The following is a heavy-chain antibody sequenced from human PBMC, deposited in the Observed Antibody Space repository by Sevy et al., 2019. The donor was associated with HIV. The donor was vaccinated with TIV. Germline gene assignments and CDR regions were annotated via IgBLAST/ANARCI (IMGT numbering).Heavy chain of an antibody. J-gene: IGHJ4*02. Sequence: GGSLRLSCAASGFTVSSDYMSWVRQAPGKGLEWVSLISSCGRTYYSDSVKGRFAVSRDNSKNTLYLQMNSLRAEDTALYYCARDEGSDWTFDYWGQGALVTVSS. CDR2: ISSCGRT. V-gene: IGHV3-53*01. CDR1: GFTVSSDY. CDR3: ARDEGSDWTFDY. D-gene: IGHD1-1*01.